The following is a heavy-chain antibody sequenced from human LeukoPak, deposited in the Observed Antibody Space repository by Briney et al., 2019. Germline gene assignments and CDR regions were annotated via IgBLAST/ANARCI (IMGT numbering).Heavy chain of an antibody. D-gene: IGHD2-2*01. CDR1: GGSISSGSHY. Sequence: SETLSLTCTVSGGSISSGSHYWSWVRQPAGKGLEWIGRIYTSGDTNYNPSLKSRVTVSVDTSKNHFSLKLTSVTAADTAVYYCARGEVHSVVPATTYWYFDLWGRGTLVTVSS. V-gene: IGHV4-61*02. CDR3: ARGEVHSVVPATTYWYFDL. J-gene: IGHJ2*01. CDR2: IYTSGDT.